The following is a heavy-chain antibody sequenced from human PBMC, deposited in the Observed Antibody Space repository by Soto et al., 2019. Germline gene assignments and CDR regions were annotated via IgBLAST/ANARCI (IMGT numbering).Heavy chain of an antibody. Sequence: GGSLRLSCAASAFTFGNYVMSWIRQAPGKGLEWVSAISDNSGSTYYADSVKGRFTISRDNSKNTLYLQMDSLRAEDAAVYYCAKDAELYSSGWYLGHYFYYWGKGSLVPVSS. CDR3: AKDAELYSSGWYLGHYFYY. J-gene: IGHJ4*02. D-gene: IGHD6-19*01. CDR2: ISDNSGST. V-gene: IGHV3-23*01. CDR1: AFTFGNYV.